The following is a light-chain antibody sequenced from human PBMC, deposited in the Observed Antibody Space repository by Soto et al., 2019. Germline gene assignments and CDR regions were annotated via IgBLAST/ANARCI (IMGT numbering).Light chain of an antibody. CDR1: QSVSSN. J-gene: IGKJ2*01. Sequence: EIVMTQSTATLSVSPGERATLSCRASQSVSSNLAWYQQKPGQAPRLLIYGASTRATGIPARFSGSGSGTEFTLTVSSLQSEDFAVYYCQQYNNWPPYTFGQGTKLKIK. CDR2: GAS. CDR3: QQYNNWPPYT. V-gene: IGKV3-15*01.